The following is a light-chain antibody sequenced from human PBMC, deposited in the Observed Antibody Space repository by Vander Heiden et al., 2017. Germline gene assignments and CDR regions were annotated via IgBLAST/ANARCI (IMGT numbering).Light chain of an antibody. J-gene: IGLJ2*01. V-gene: IGLV3-21*02. CDR2: DDN. CDR1: IIATRS. CDR3: QVWGVSSDHPVV. Sequence: SYVLTQPPSASVPPGQTARISCGGNIIATRSLHWYRQKPGQAPVVVYDDNDWPSGSPERFSGSKSGNTATLTISRVEAGDEADYYCQVWGVSSDHPVVFGGGTKLTVL.